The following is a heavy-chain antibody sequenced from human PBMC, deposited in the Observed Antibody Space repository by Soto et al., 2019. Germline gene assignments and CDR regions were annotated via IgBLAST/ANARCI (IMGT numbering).Heavy chain of an antibody. J-gene: IGHJ5*02. V-gene: IGHV3-21*01. D-gene: IGHD2-15*01. CDR1: GFTFSSYS. Sequence: EVQLVESGGGLVKPGWSLRLSCAASGFTFSSYSMNWVRQAPGKGLEWVSSISSSSTYIYYADSVKGRFTISRDNAKNSLYLQMKSLRAEDTALYYCAVIGVVAATHWFDPWGQGTLVTVSS. CDR3: AVIGVVAATHWFDP. CDR2: ISSSSTYI.